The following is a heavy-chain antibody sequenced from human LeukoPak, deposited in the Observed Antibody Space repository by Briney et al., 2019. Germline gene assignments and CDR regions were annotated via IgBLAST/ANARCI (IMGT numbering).Heavy chain of an antibody. CDR3: ARSSGWSLHFDY. D-gene: IGHD6-19*01. J-gene: IGHJ4*02. V-gene: IGHV3-30-3*01. Sequence: PGRSLRLSCAASGFTFSSYAMPWVRQAPGKGLEWVAVISYDGSNKYYADSVKGRFTISRDNSKNTLYLQMNSLRAEDTAVYYCARSSGWSLHFDYWGQGTLVTVSS. CDR1: GFTFSSYA. CDR2: ISYDGSNK.